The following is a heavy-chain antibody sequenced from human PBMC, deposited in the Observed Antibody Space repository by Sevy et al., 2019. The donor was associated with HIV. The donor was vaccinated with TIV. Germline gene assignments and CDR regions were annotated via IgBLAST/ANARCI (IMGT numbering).Heavy chain of an antibody. CDR3: AREVHGYYCYYGMDV. CDR1: GFTVSSNY. CDR2: IYSGGST. Sequence: GGSLRLSCAASGFTVSSNYMSWVRQAPGKGLEWVSVIYSGGSTYYADSVKGRFTISRDNSKNTLYLQMNSLRAEDTAVYYCAREVHGYYCYYGMDVWGQGTTVTVSS. V-gene: IGHV3-53*01. J-gene: IGHJ6*02.